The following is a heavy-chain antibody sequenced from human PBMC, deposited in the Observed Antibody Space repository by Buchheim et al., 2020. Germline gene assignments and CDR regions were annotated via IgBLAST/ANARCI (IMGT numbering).Heavy chain of an antibody. J-gene: IGHJ4*02. V-gene: IGHV3-74*01. CDR2: INTDGTDT. Sequence: EVQLVDSGGGLVQPGGSLRLSCAASGFTFSSYWMNWVRQDPGKGPAWVSCINTDGTDTSYADSVKGRFTISRDNARNTLYLQMNSLEAEDTAVYFCARGGTSGSLDYWGQGTL. D-gene: IGHD3-10*01. CDR1: GFTFSSYW. CDR3: ARGGTSGSLDY.